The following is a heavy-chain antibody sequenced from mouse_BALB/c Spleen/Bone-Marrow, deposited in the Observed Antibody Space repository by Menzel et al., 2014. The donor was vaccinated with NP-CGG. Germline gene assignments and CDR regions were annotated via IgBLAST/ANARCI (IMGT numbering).Heavy chain of an antibody. Sequence: VKLVESGPGLVSPSQSLSITCTASGFSSTSFGIHWVCQPPGKGLEWLGVIWAGGSTNYDSAFMSRLTISKDNSKSQVFLKMSSLQTDDTAMYYCATYYRYDGAYWGQGTLVTVSA. CDR2: IWAGGST. CDR3: ATYYRYDGAY. V-gene: IGHV2-9*02. D-gene: IGHD2-14*01. J-gene: IGHJ3*01. CDR1: GFSSTSFG.